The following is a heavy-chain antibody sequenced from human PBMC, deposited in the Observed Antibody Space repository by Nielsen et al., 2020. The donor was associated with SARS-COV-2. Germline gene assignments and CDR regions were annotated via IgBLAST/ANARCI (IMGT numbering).Heavy chain of an antibody. J-gene: IGHJ6*02. CDR3: AQISPVQDYGMDV. CDR2: IFSNDEK. CDR1: GFLLSTARMG. D-gene: IGHD4-17*01. Sequence: SGPTLVNPTETLTLTCTVPGFLLSTARMGVSWIRQPPGKALEWLAHIFSNDEKSYSTSLKSRLTISKDTSKSQVVLTMTNMDPVDTATYYCAQISPVQDYGMDVWGQGTTVTVSS. V-gene: IGHV2-26*01.